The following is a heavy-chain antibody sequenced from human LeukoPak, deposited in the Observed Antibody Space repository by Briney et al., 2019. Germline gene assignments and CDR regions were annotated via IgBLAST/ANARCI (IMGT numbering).Heavy chain of an antibody. Sequence: SVKVSCKASGGTFSSYAISWVRQAPGQGLEWMGRINPIIGIASYAQKFQGRVTITPDPSTSTAYMELSSLRSEDTGVYYCARGRENGGSYCRDWGQGTLVTVSS. V-gene: IGHV1-69*04. CDR3: ARGRENGGSYCRD. CDR1: GGTFSSYA. J-gene: IGHJ4*02. CDR2: INPIIGIA. D-gene: IGHD1-26*01.